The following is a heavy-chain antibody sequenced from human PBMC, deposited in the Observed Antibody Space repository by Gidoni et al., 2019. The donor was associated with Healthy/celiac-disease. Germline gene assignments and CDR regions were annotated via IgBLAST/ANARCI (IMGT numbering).Heavy chain of an antibody. CDR2: ISSSICYT. V-gene: IGHV3-21*01. CDR1: GFTFSSYS. D-gene: IGHD3-3*01. J-gene: IGHJ6*03. CDR3: ATIFGGGYYYMDV. Sequence: EVQLVESGGGLVKPGESLRLSCAASGFTFSSYSMNWVRQAPGKGLDWSSSISSSICYTYYSDSVKGRFTISRDNAKNSLYLQMNSLRAEDTAVYYCATIFGGGYYYMDVWVKGTTVTVSS.